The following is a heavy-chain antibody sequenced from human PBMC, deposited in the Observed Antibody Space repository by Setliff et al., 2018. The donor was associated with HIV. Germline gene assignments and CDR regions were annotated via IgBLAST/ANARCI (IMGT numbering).Heavy chain of an antibody. D-gene: IGHD3-10*01. J-gene: IGHJ4*02. CDR1: GFTFSSYA. Sequence: GGSLRLSCAASGFTFSSYAMSWVRQAPGKGLEWVSAISGSGGSTYYADSVKGRFTISRDSSKNTLYLQMNSLRAEDTAVYYCAKDGVTDGSGSYYNGRSYYFDYWGQGTLVT. V-gene: IGHV3-23*01. CDR3: AKDGVTDGSGSYYNGRSYYFDY. CDR2: ISGSGGST.